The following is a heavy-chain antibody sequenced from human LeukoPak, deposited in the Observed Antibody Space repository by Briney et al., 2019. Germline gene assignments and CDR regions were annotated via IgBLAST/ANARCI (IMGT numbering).Heavy chain of an antibody. Sequence: SETLSLTCTVSGGSISSYYWSWIRQPPGKGLEWIGYIYYSGSTNYNPSLKSRVTISVDTSKNQFSLKLSSVTAADTAVYYCAGYSYGYGYFGAFDIWGQGTMVTVSS. D-gene: IGHD5-18*01. V-gene: IGHV4-59*01. CDR1: GGSISSYY. CDR3: AGYSYGYGYFGAFDI. CDR2: IYYSGST. J-gene: IGHJ3*02.